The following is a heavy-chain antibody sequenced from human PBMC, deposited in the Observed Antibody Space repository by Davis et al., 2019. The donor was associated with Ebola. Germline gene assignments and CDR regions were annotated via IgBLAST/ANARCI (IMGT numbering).Heavy chain of an antibody. J-gene: IGHJ4*02. CDR2: ISSSSSYI. CDR3: ARDIFGVVMSDLDY. D-gene: IGHD3-3*01. Sequence: GESLKISCAASGFTFSSYSMNWVRQAPGKGLEWVSSISSSSSYIYYADSVKGRFTISRDNAKNSLYLQMNSLRAEDTAVYYCARDIFGVVMSDLDYWGQGTLVTVSS. CDR1: GFTFSSYS. V-gene: IGHV3-21*01.